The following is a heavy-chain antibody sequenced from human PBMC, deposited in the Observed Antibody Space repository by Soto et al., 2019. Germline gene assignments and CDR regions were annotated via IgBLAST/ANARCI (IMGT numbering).Heavy chain of an antibody. CDR3: ARGDLEWENIDDY. D-gene: IGHD3-3*01. Sequence: QVQLVESGGGVVQPGRSLRLSCAASGFTFSSYAMHWVRQAPGKGLEWVAVISYDGSNKYYADSVKGRFTISRDNSKNTLYLQMNSLRAEDTAVYYCARGDLEWENIDDYWGQGTLVTVSS. V-gene: IGHV3-30-3*01. J-gene: IGHJ4*02. CDR2: ISYDGSNK. CDR1: GFTFSSYA.